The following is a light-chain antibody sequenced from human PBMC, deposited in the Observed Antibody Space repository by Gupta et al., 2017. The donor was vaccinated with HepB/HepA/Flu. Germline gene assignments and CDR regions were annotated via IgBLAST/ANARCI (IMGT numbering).Light chain of an antibody. J-gene: IGKJ1*01. CDR2: GAS. Sequence: IQVTQSPSSLSASVGDRVSITCRTSQNIANYLSWYHQKPGKVPELLIFGASNLKRGVPSRFSGSGYGTFFTLTINNLQPDDLSTYYCRQSVSAPWAFGQGTRVEI. CDR3: RQSVSAPWA. CDR1: QNIANY. V-gene: IGKV1-39*01.